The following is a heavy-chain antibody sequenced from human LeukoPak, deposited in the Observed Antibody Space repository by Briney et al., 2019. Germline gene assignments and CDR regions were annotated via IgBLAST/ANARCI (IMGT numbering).Heavy chain of an antibody. CDR2: ISGSGGST. D-gene: IGHD2-15*01. CDR1: GFTFSSYA. CDR3: VRCLGTVGGSCYPDAFDI. J-gene: IGHJ3*02. Sequence: PGGSLRLSCAASGFTFSSYAMSWVRQAPGKGLEWVSAISGSGGSTYYADSVKGRFTISRDNSKNTLYLQMNSLRAEDTAVYYCVRCLGTVGGSCYPDAFDIWGQGTMVTVSS. V-gene: IGHV3-23*01.